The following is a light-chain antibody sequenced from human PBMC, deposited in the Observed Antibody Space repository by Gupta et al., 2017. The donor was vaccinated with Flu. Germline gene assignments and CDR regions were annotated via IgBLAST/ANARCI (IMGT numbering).Light chain of an antibody. V-gene: IGKV3-20*01. J-gene: IGKJ4*01. CDR2: GAF. CDR1: QYIQRNY. Sequence: GTLYLSPGERPTLSCRASQYIQRNYLAWYQQKPGQAPRLLIQGAFNWATGIPDRFSGSGSGAEFTLTINRLEPEDFAVYSCQQYCSSPPTFGGGTKVEIK. CDR3: QQYCSSPPT.